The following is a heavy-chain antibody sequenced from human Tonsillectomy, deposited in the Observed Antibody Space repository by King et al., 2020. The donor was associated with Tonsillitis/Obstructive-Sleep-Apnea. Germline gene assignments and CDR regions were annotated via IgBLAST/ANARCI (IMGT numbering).Heavy chain of an antibody. CDR2: IYPDDSDT. CDR1: GYSFSEYC. D-gene: IGHD2-2*02. Sequence: VQLVESGAEVKKPGESLKISCKGSGYSFSEYCIAWVRQMPGKGLEWMGIIYPDDSDTRYSPSFQGQVTMSVDKSIITAYLQWSSLKASDTAIYYCARRRDVVVPAAIAGWFDPWGQGTLVTVSS. CDR3: ARRRDVVVPAAIAGWFDP. J-gene: IGHJ5*02. V-gene: IGHV5-51*01.